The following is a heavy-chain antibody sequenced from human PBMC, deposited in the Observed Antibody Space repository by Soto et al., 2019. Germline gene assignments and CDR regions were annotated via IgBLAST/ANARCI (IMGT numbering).Heavy chain of an antibody. D-gene: IGHD2-15*01. CDR1: GGSFSGYY. CDR3: AREGLYCSGGSCYASSSWYFDL. J-gene: IGHJ2*01. Sequence: PSETLSLTCAVYGGSFSGYYWSWIRQPPGKGLEWIGEINHSGSTNYNPSLKSRVTISVDTSKNQFSLQLTSVTAADTAVYYCAREGLYCSGGSCYASSSWYFDLWGRGTLVTVSS. V-gene: IGHV4-34*01. CDR2: INHSGST.